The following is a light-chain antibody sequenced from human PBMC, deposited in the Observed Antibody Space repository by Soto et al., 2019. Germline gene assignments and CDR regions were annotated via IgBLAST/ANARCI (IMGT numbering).Light chain of an antibody. CDR1: QSVSSY. V-gene: IGKV3-11*01. CDR3: QQRSNWPPGGS. CDR2: DAS. Sequence: EIVLTQSPATLSLSPGERATLSCRASQSVSSYLDWYQQKPGQAPRLLIYDASNRATGIPARFSGSGSGTDFTLTISSLEPEDIAVYYCQQRSNWPPGGSFAQETKVGIK. J-gene: IGKJ1*01.